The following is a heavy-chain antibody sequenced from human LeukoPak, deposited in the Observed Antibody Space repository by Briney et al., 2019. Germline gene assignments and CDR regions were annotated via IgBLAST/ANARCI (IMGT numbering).Heavy chain of an antibody. V-gene: IGHV3-7*04. D-gene: IGHD1-1*01. CDR1: GFTFSSYW. CDR2: IKQDGSAK. CDR3: VRATTDKNVGSFDY. J-gene: IGHJ4*02. Sequence: GGSLRLSCAASGFTFSSYWMSWGRHAPGKGLEWVANIKQDGSAKIYVDSVKGRFTLSRDNAENSLYLQMNSLRAEDTAVYYCVRATTDKNVGSFDYWGQGTLVTVSS.